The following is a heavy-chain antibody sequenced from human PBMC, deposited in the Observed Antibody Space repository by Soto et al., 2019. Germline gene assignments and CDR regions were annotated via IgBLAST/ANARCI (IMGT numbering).Heavy chain of an antibody. Sequence: VQLLESGGGLVQPGGSLRLSCEASGFSFGSFAMNWVRQGPGKGLEWVSLITRSGDRTYYADSVKGRFTISRDNSKNPLFLQMNSLRAEDTAIYYCAKDLGPRLFRSLEWILPDWGQGTLVTVSS. V-gene: IGHV3-23*01. D-gene: IGHD3-3*01. CDR1: GFSFGSFA. CDR3: AKDLGPRLFRSLEWILPD. J-gene: IGHJ4*02. CDR2: ITRSGDRT.